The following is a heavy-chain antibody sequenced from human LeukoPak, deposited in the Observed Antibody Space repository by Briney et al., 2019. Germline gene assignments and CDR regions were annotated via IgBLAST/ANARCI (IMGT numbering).Heavy chain of an antibody. CDR3: AKDLFRISSSHWYYYYYMDV. CDR1: GLTVSNNY. Sequence: GGSLRLSCAASGLTVSNNYMSWVRQAPGKGLEWVSVIYSGGSTYYADSVKGRFTTSRDNSKNTLYLQMNSLRAEDTAVYYCAKDLFRISSSHWYYYYYMDVWGKGTTVTVSS. CDR2: IYSGGST. J-gene: IGHJ6*03. D-gene: IGHD6-6*01. V-gene: IGHV3-66*01.